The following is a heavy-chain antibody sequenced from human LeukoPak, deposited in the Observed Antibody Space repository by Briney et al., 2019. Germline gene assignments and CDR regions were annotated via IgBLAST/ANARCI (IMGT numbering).Heavy chain of an antibody. V-gene: IGHV4-30-2*01. Sequence: SETLSLTCTVSGGSISSGGYSWSWIRQPPGKGLEWIGYIYHSGSTYYNPTLKSRVTMSVDTSKNQFSLKLSSVTAADTAVYYCARGGALAVAGSFDYWGQGTLVTVSS. CDR3: ARGGALAVAGSFDY. CDR2: IYHSGST. CDR1: GGSISSGGYS. J-gene: IGHJ4*02. D-gene: IGHD6-19*01.